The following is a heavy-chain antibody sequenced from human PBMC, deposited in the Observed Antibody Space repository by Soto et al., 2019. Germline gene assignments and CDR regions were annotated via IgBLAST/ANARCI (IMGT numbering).Heavy chain of an antibody. Sequence: SGPTLVNPTQTLTLTCTFSGFSLTSSGVGVGWIRQPPGKALEWLALIYWDDDKIYTPSLKTRLTITKDTSKNQVVLAMTNMDPVDTATYYCAHSSRDGSVQLAFFDYWGQGALVTVSS. CDR1: GFSLTSSGVG. CDR2: IYWDDDK. V-gene: IGHV2-5*02. J-gene: IGHJ4*02. CDR3: AHSSRDGSVQLAFFDY. D-gene: IGHD3-3*02.